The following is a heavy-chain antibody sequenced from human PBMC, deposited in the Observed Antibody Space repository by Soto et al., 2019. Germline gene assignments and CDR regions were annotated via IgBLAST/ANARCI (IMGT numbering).Heavy chain of an antibody. J-gene: IGHJ6*02. CDR2: IYPRDSEV. CDR3: ARHLEVPFHGRVTFSYGLDV. CDR1: GYGFTGFW. V-gene: IGHV5-51*01. Sequence: EVQLVQSGAEVRKPGDSLKISCKTSGYGFTGFWIGWVRQMPGKGLEWMGIIYPRDSEVKYGPSFQGHVTISVDTSIDTAYLQWTRLNISYTAMYYCARHLEVPFHGRVTFSYGLDVWGQGTTVTVSS. D-gene: IGHD3-10*01.